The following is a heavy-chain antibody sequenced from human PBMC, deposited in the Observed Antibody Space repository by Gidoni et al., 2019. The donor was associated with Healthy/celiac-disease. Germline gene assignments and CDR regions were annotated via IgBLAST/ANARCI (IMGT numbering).Heavy chain of an antibody. D-gene: IGHD3-3*01. CDR3: ARDTQQGVVIISVVAYYYYGMDV. CDR2: ISAYNGNT. Sequence: QVQLVQSGAEVKKPGASVKVSCKASGYTFTSYGISWVRQAPGQGLEWMGWISAYNGNTNYAQKLQGRVTKTTDTSTSTAYMELRSLRSDDTAVFYCARDTQQGVVIISVVAYYYYGMDVWGQGTTVTVSS. J-gene: IGHJ6*02. V-gene: IGHV1-18*01. CDR1: GYTFTSYG.